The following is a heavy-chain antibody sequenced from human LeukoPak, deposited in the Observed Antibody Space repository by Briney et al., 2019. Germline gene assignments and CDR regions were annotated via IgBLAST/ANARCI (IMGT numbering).Heavy chain of an antibody. CDR2: ISYDGSNK. D-gene: IGHD2-2*01. Sequence: PGRSLRLSCAASGFTFSSYAMHWVRQAPGKGLEWVAVISYDGSNKYYADSVKGRFTISRDNSKNTLYLQMNRLRAEDTALYYCARGMIVVVPAAYFDYWGQGTLVTVSS. CDR1: GFTFSSYA. J-gene: IGHJ4*02. CDR3: ARGMIVVVPAAYFDY. V-gene: IGHV3-30-3*01.